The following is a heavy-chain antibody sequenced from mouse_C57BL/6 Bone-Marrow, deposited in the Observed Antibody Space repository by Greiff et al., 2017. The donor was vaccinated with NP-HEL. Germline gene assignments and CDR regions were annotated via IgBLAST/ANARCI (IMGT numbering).Heavy chain of an antibody. CDR1: GYAFSSSW. V-gene: IGHV1-82*01. Sequence: VQLQQSGPELVKPGASVKISCKASGYAFSSSWMNWVKQRPGKGLEWIGRIYPGDGDTNYNGKFKGKATLTADKSSSTAYMQLSSLTSEDSVVYFCARSGNYPFDYWGQGTTLTVSS. CDR3: ARSGNYPFDY. CDR2: IYPGDGDT. D-gene: IGHD2-1*01. J-gene: IGHJ2*01.